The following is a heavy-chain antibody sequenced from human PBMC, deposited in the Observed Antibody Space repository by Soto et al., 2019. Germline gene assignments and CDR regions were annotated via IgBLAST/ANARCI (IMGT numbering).Heavy chain of an antibody. D-gene: IGHD3-10*01. Sequence: EVQLVESGGGLVQPGGSLRLSCAASGLTFSNDWMSWVRQAPGKGLEWVANIKQDGSEKYYVESMKGRFTIPRDNANSSLCLQSNDLRVEDTAVYYCARVYGPRYFDYWGQGTLVTVSS. CDR3: ARVYGPRYFDY. CDR2: IKQDGSEK. CDR1: GLTFSNDW. J-gene: IGHJ4*02. V-gene: IGHV3-7*01.